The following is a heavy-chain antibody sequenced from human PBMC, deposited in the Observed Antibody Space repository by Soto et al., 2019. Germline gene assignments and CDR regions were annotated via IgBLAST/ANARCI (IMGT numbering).Heavy chain of an antibody. V-gene: IGHV3-23*01. CDR1: GFTFSSYG. J-gene: IGHJ4*02. D-gene: IGHD1-7*01. CDR3: AKDRRAGGNYGFYSDF. Sequence: EVQLLESGGGLVQPGGSLRLSCAASGFTFSSYGMTWVRQAPGKGLEWVSFSSATGAGTYYADSVKGRFTISRDNSKNTLYPQMTSLIADDTAVYYCAKDRRAGGNYGFYSDFWGQGALVIVSS. CDR2: SSATGAGT.